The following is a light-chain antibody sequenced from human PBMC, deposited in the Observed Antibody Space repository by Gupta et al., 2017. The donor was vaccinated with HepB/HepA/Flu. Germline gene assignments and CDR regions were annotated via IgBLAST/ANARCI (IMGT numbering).Light chain of an antibody. CDR3: QQDDSTPYT. J-gene: IGKJ2*01. CDR2: WAS. CDR1: QSVLYSSNNKNY. Sequence: DIVMTQSPDSLALSLGERATINCKSSQSVLYSSNNKNYLAWYQQKGGQPPKLLIYWASTRESGVPDRFSGSVSGTDFTLTISSLQAEDVAVYYCQQDDSTPYTFGQGTKLEIK. V-gene: IGKV4-1*01.